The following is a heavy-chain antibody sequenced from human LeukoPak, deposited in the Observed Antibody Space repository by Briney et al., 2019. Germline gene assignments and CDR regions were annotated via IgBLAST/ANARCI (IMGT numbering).Heavy chain of an antibody. CDR2: ISWNSGSI. Sequence: GRSLRLSCAASGFTFDDYAMHWVRQAPGKGLEWVSGISWNSGSIGYADSVKGRFTISRDNAKNSLYLQMNSLRAEDMALYYCARDLGDYVWGSYRTRRVCYFDYWGQGTLVTVSS. D-gene: IGHD3-16*02. V-gene: IGHV3-9*03. CDR3: ARDLGDYVWGSYRTRRVCYFDY. CDR1: GFTFDDYA. J-gene: IGHJ4*02.